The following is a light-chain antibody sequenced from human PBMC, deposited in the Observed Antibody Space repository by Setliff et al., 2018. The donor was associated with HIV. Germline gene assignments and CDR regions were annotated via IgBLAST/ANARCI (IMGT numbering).Light chain of an antibody. CDR3: CSNTGSNTYV. CDR2: QAT. Sequence: ALTQPASVPGSPGQSITISCTGTSSDIGRYNLVSWYQQYPGKAPKLMIYQATKRPSGVSNCFSGSKSGNTASLTISGLQAEDEADYYCCSNTGSNTYVFGSGTKV. CDR1: SSDIGRYNL. J-gene: IGLJ1*01. V-gene: IGLV2-23*01.